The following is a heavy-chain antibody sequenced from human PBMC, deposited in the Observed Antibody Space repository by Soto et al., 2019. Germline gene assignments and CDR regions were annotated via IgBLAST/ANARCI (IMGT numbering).Heavy chain of an antibody. CDR1: GFTFSTYT. V-gene: IGHV3-48*01. D-gene: IGHD6-13*01. CDR2: ISSSGSPI. J-gene: IGHJ4*02. Sequence: GGSLRLSCAASGFTFSTYTMNWVRQAPGKGLEWISYISSSGSPIYYADSVKGRFTISRDNAKNTLYLQMNSLRAEDTAVYYCAKDTAADVSLYYWGQGTLVTVSS. CDR3: AKDTAADVSLYY.